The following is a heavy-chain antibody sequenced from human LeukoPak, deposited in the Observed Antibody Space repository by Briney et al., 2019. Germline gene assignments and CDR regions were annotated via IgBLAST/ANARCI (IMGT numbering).Heavy chain of an antibody. D-gene: IGHD6-6*01. Sequence: GGSLRLPCAASGFTFSRYPMHWVRQAPEKGLEYVSAISPDGGSTFYANSMKGRFTISRDNSKNTLYLQVGSLRGEDMAVYYCARAEQFVPGYFYYMDVWGKGTTVTVSS. J-gene: IGHJ6*03. V-gene: IGHV3-64*01. CDR2: ISPDGGST. CDR3: ARAEQFVPGYFYYMDV. CDR1: GFTFSRYP.